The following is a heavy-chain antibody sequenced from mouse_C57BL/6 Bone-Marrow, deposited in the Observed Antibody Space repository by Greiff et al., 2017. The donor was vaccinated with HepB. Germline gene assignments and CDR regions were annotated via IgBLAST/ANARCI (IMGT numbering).Heavy chain of an antibody. CDR1: GFTFSSYT. D-gene: IGHD2-2*01. Sequence: DVMLVESGGGLVKPGGSLKLSCAASGFTFSSYTMSWVRQTPEKRLEWVATISGGGGNTYYPDSVKGRFTISRDNAKNTLYLQMSSLRSEDTALYYCARPNGYNPYYAMDYWGQGTSVTVSS. V-gene: IGHV5-9*01. J-gene: IGHJ4*01. CDR3: ARPNGYNPYYAMDY. CDR2: ISGGGGNT.